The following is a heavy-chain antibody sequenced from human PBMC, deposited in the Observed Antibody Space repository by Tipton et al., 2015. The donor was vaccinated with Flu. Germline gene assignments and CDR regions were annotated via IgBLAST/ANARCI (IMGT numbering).Heavy chain of an antibody. D-gene: IGHD4-17*01. Sequence: GLVKPSQTLSLTCAISGDSVSSNSAAWNWIRQSPSRGLEWLGRTYYRSKWYNDYAVSVKSRITINPDTSKNQFSLQLNSVTPEDTAVYYCARDASNLTPMTTVTTSPWYFDLWGRGTLVTVSS. CDR2: TYYRSKWYN. CDR1: GDSVSSNSAA. J-gene: IGHJ2*01. CDR3: ARDASNLTPMTTVTTSPWYFDL. V-gene: IGHV6-1*01.